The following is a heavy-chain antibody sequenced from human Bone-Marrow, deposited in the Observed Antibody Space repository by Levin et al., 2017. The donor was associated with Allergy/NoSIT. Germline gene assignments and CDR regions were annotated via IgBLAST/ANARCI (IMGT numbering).Heavy chain of an antibody. V-gene: IGHV4-31*03. Sequence: SETLSLTCTVSGGSISSGGYYWSWIRQHPGKGLEWIGYIHYSGRTYYSPSLKSRVTISVYLSKNHLSLKLSSVTAADTAVYYCAREKVSANENGPYNWFDPWGQGTLVTVSS. CDR3: AREKVSANENGPYNWFDP. J-gene: IGHJ5*02. CDR1: GGSISSGGYY. D-gene: IGHD2-21*02. CDR2: IHYSGRT.